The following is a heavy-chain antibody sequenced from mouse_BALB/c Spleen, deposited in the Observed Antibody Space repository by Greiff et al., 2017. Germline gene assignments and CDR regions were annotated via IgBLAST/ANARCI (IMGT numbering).Heavy chain of an antibody. CDR3: ARYGNSYFDY. CDR1: GYSITSDYA. V-gene: IGHV3-2*02. CDR2: ISYSGST. D-gene: IGHD2-1*01. J-gene: IGHJ2*01. Sequence: VMLVESGPGLVKPSQSLSLTCTVTGYSITSDYAWNWIRQFPGNKLEWMGYISYSGSTSYNPSLKSRISITRDTPKNQFSLQLNSVPPEDTATYYCARYGNSYFDYWGPGTTLTGSS.